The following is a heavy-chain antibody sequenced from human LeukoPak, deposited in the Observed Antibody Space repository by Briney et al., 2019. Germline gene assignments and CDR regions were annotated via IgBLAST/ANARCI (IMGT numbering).Heavy chain of an antibody. D-gene: IGHD3-10*01. Sequence: SETLSLTCAVYGGSFSGYYWSWIRKPPGKGQELIGEINNSGSTNSNPSLKSRVTISVETSKNQFSLTLSSVTAADTAVYYCARQRRITMVRGALFPFDPWGQGTLVTVSS. V-gene: IGHV4-34*01. CDR3: ARQRRITMVRGALFPFDP. J-gene: IGHJ5*02. CDR1: GGSFSGYY. CDR2: INNSGST.